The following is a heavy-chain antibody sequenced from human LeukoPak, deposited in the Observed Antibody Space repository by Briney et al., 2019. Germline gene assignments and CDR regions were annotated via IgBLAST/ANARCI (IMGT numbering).Heavy chain of an antibody. CDR1: GGSISSGSYY. Sequence: SETLSLTCTVSGGSISSGSYYWSWIRQPAGKGLEWIGRIYTSGSTNYNPSLKSRVTISVDTSKNQFSLKLSSVTAADTAVYYCAGYGKYYYGSDPTYYYMDVWGKGTTVTVSS. CDR3: AGYGKYYYGSDPTYYYMDV. D-gene: IGHD3-10*01. V-gene: IGHV4-61*02. CDR2: IYTSGST. J-gene: IGHJ6*03.